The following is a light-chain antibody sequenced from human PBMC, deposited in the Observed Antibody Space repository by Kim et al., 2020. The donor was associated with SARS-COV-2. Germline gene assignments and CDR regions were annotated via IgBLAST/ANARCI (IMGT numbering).Light chain of an antibody. Sequence: SSELTQDPTVSVALGQTVMITCQGDSLTRYSASWYQQKPGQAPLLVIYETDNRPSGIPDRFSGSSSRTTASLTITGAQAEDEADYYCGSRASSGSHGAFG. CDR1: SLTRYS. V-gene: IGLV3-19*01. CDR3: GSRASSGSHGA. J-gene: IGLJ2*01. CDR2: ETD.